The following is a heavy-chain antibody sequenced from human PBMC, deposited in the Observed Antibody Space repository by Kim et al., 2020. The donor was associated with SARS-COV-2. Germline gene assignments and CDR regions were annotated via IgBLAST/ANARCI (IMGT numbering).Heavy chain of an antibody. D-gene: IGHD3-10*01. J-gene: IGHJ3*02. Sequence: SETLSLTCTVSSGSISDSNYYWGCIRQPPGKGLEWIGSVYYTGSTYFNPSLKSRVTIFIDTSKNQFSVNLSSVTAADTAVYFCVRSLAGGAFDIWGLGT. CDR3: VRSLAGGAFDI. CDR1: SGSISDSNYY. V-gene: IGHV4-39*01. CDR2: VYYTGST.